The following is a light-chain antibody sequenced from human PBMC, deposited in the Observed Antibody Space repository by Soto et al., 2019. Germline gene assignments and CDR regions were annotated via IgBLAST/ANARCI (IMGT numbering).Light chain of an antibody. CDR1: SSDVGGYNF. CDR3: SSYADSNNYV. V-gene: IGLV2-8*01. J-gene: IGLJ1*01. Sequence: QSVLTQHPSASGSPGQSVTISCTGTSSDVGGYNFVSWYQQHPGKAPKLMIYEVNKRPSGVPDRFSGSKSGNTASLTVSGLQAEDEADYYCSSYADSNNYVFGTGTKLTVL. CDR2: EVN.